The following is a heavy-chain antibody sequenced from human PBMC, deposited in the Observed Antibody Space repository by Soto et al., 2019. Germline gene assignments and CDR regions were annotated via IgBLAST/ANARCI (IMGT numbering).Heavy chain of an antibody. D-gene: IGHD3-10*01. CDR1: GGSLSSSSYY. CDR2: IYYSGST. CDR3: ASPPPLWFGEPYYGMDV. V-gene: IGHV4-39*01. J-gene: IGHJ6*02. Sequence: SETLSLTCTVSGGSLSSSSYYWGWIRQPPGKGLEWIGSIYYSGSTYYNPSLKSRVTISVDTSKNQFSLKLSSVTAADTAVYYCASPPPLWFGEPYYGMDVWGQGTTVNVSS.